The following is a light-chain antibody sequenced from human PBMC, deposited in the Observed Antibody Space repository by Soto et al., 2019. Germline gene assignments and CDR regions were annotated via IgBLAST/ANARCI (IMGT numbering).Light chain of an antibody. CDR1: QTVRNNY. CDR2: DAS. V-gene: IGKV3D-20*02. CDR3: QQRSNWPETT. J-gene: IGKJ5*01. Sequence: EFVLTQSPGTLSLSPGERATLSCRASQTVRNNYLAWYQQKPGQAPRLLIYDASSRATGIPDRFSGGGSGTDFTLTISSLEPEDFAVYYCQQRSNWPETTFGQGTRLEIK.